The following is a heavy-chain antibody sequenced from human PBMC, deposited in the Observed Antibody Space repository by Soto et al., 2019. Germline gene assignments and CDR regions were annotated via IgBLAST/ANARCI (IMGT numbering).Heavy chain of an antibody. V-gene: IGHV3-23*01. J-gene: IGHJ6*02. CDR2: ISGSGGST. CDR1: GFTFSSYA. D-gene: IGHD3-16*01. CDR3: AKDPTLDYYYGMDA. Sequence: PGGSLRLSCAASGFTFSSYAMSWVRQAPGKGLEWVSAISGSGGSTYYADSVKGRFTISRDNSKNTLYLQMNSLRAEDTAVYYCAKDPTLDYYYGMDAWGQGTTVTVSS.